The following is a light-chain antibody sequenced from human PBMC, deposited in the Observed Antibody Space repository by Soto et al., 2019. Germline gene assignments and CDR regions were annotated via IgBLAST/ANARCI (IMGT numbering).Light chain of an antibody. J-gene: IGLJ2*01. CDR1: SSNIGAGYG. CDR3: QSYDSSLVV. CDR2: GNS. Sequence: QSVLTQPPSVSGAPGQRVTISCAGTSSNIGAGYGVHWYQQLPGTAPKLLIYGNSNRPSGVPDRFSGSKSGTSASLAITGLQAEDEADYYCQSYDSSLVVFGGGTKVTVL. V-gene: IGLV1-40*01.